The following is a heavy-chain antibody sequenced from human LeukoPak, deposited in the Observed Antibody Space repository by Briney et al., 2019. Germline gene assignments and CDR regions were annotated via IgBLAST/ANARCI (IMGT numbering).Heavy chain of an antibody. CDR3: ARDQWRLFDF. CDR1: GFTFSNAW. J-gene: IGHJ4*02. V-gene: IGHV3-7*04. Sequence: GGSLRLSCAASGFTFSNAWMSWVRQAPGKGLEWVANIKEDGSDKYYVDSVKGRFTISRDNAKNSLYLQMNSLRAEDTAVYFCARDQWRLFDFWGQGTLVAVSS. D-gene: IGHD2-21*02. CDR2: IKEDGSDK.